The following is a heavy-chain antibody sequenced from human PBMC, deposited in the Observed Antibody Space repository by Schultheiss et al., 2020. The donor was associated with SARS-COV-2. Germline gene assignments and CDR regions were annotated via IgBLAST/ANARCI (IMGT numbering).Heavy chain of an antibody. CDR3: ARARCSSTSCYFIGYYMDV. V-gene: IGHV3-30*04. Sequence: GGSLRLSCAASGFTFSSYAMHWVRQAPGKGLEWVAVISYDGSNKYYADSVKGRFTISRDNSKNTLYLQMNSLRAEDTAVYYCARARCSSTSCYFIGYYMDVWGKGTTVTVSS. CDR2: ISYDGSNK. CDR1: GFTFSSYA. D-gene: IGHD2-2*01. J-gene: IGHJ6*03.